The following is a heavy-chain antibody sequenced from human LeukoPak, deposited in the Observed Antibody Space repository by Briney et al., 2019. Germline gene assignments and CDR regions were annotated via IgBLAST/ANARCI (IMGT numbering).Heavy chain of an antibody. J-gene: IGHJ4*02. D-gene: IGHD3-10*01. CDR1: GFTFSSYT. V-gene: IGHV3-23*01. CDR2: ISHTSEYT. CDR3: AKGSSADRPYYFDY. Sequence: GGSLRLSCAASGFTFSSYTMSWVRQAPGKGLEWVSAISHTSEYTYHADSVKGRFTISRDNSKNMLYLQMNSLRAEDTAMYYCAKGSSADRPYYFDYWGQGTLVTVSS.